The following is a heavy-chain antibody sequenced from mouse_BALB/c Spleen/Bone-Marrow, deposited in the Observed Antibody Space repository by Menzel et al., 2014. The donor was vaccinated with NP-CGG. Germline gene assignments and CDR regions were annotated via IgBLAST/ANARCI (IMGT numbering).Heavy chain of an antibody. CDR3: TRGGNWEDFDY. D-gene: IGHD4-1*01. CDR2: ISSDSGAI. J-gene: IGHJ2*01. CDR1: GFTFSSFG. Sequence: EVHLVESGGGLVQPGGSRKLPCAASGFTFSSFGMHWVRQAPEKGLEWIAYISSDSGAIFYADTVKGRFTISRDNPKNTLFLQMTSLRSEDTAIYFCTRGGNWEDFDYWGQGTTLTVSS. V-gene: IGHV5-17*02.